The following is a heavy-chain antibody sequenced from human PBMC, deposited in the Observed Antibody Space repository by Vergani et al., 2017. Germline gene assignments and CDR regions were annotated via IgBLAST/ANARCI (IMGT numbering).Heavy chain of an antibody. CDR2: ISSSSSYT. Sequence: VQLLESGGGLVQPGGSLRLSCAASGFTFSDYYMSWIRQAPGKGLEWVSYISSSSSYTNYADSVKGRFTISRDNAKNSLYLQMNSLRAEDTALYYCAKGLARYSSSSVAFDIWGQGTMVTVSS. CDR3: AKGLARYSSSSVAFDI. D-gene: IGHD6-6*01. CDR1: GFTFSDYY. J-gene: IGHJ3*02. V-gene: IGHV3-11*03.